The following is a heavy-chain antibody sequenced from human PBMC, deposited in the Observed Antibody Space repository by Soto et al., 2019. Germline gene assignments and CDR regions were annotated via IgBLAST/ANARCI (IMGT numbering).Heavy chain of an antibody. CDR1: GGTFSSYA. Sequence: GASVKVSCKASGGTFSSYAISWVRQAPGQGLEWMGGIIPIFGTANYAQKFQGRVTITADESTSTAYMELSSLRSEDTAVYYCASEGYYDSSGYYSSAFDIWGQGTMVTVSS. D-gene: IGHD3-22*01. CDR3: ASEGYYDSSGYYSSAFDI. J-gene: IGHJ3*02. V-gene: IGHV1-69*13. CDR2: IIPIFGTA.